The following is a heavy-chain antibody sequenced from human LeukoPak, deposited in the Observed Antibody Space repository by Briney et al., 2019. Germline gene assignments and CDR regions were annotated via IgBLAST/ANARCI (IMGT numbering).Heavy chain of an antibody. Sequence: PSETLSLTCTVSGGSISSSNYYWGWIRQSPGKGLEWIGSIYSSGSIYYNPSLKSGVTISVDTSKNQFSLRLSSVTAADTAVYYCVRVRGVRGSSPFWSGYEGLDYWGQGTLVTVSS. CDR3: VRVRGVRGSSPFWSGYEGLDY. CDR2: IYSSGSI. CDR1: GGSISSSNYY. D-gene: IGHD3-3*01. J-gene: IGHJ4*02. V-gene: IGHV4-39*07.